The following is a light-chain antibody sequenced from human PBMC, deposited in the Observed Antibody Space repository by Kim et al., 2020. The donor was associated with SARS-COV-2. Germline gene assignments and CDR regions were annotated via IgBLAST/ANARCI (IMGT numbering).Light chain of an antibody. CDR2: DVN. J-gene: IGLJ3*02. Sequence: QSVLTQPASVSGSPGQSITISCSGTSTDVGRYNFVSWYQQLPGKAPKLMIYDVNNRPSGVSSRFSGSKSGNTASLTISGLQTDDEAEYYCSSFTSSSTLVFGGGTQLTVL. V-gene: IGLV2-14*03. CDR1: STDVGRYNF. CDR3: SSFTSSSTLV.